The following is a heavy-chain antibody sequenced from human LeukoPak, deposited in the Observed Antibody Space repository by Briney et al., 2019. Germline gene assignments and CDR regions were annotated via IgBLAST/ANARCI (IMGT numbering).Heavy chain of an antibody. D-gene: IGHD6-6*01. CDR1: GYSFTSYW. CDR3: ARGLASIAARPLWFDP. CDR2: IYPGDSDT. V-gene: IGHV5-51*01. J-gene: IGHJ5*02. Sequence: GESLKISCKGSGYSFTSYWIGWVRQLPGKGLEWMGIIYPGDSDTRYSPSFQGQVTISADKSISTAYLQWSSLKASDTAMYYCARGLASIAARPLWFDPWGQGTLVTVSS.